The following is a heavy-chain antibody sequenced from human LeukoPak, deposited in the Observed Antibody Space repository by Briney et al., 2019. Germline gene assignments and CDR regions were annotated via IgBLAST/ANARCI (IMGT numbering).Heavy chain of an antibody. CDR3: ARDLVVPAAIWPVERLFAP. D-gene: IGHD2-2*02. Sequence: KPGGSLRLSCAASGFTFSSYSMNWVRQAPGKGLEWVSSISSSSSYIYYADSVKGRFTISRDNAKNSLYLQMNSLRAEDTAVYYCARDLVVPAAIWPVERLFAPWGQGTLVTVSS. J-gene: IGHJ5*02. CDR2: ISSSSSYI. V-gene: IGHV3-21*01. CDR1: GFTFSSYS.